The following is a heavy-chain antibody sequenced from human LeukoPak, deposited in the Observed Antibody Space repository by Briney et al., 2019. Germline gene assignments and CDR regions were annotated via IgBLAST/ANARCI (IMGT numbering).Heavy chain of an antibody. CDR2: ISGSGNTI. Sequence: GGSLRLSCAAAGFTFNDYYMTWVRQAPGKGLEWVSHISGSGNTIYYADSVKGRFTISRDNAKRSLYLHMNSLRVEDTAFYFCAKESSAGATGDYSDYWGQGALVTVSS. D-gene: IGHD1-26*01. J-gene: IGHJ4*02. CDR1: GFTFNDYY. CDR3: AKESSAGATGDYSDY. V-gene: IGHV3-11*01.